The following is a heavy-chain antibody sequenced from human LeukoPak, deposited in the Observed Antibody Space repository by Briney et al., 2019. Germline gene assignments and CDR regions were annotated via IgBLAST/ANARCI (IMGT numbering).Heavy chain of an antibody. CDR3: ARLRYYDILTGSYWYFDL. CDR1: GGSISSSSYY. J-gene: IGHJ2*01. Sequence: SETLSLTCTVSGGSISSSSYYWGWIRQPPGKGLEWIGSIYYSGSTYYNPSLKSRVTISVDTSKNQFSLKLSSVTAADTAVYYCARLRYYDILTGSYWYFDLWGRGTLVTVSS. D-gene: IGHD3-9*01. V-gene: IGHV4-39*07. CDR2: IYYSGST.